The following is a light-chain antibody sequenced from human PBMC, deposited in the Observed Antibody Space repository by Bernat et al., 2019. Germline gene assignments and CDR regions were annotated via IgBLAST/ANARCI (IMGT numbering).Light chain of an antibody. CDR1: QSISSY. V-gene: IGKV1-39*01. CDR2: AAS. Sequence: DIQMTQSPSFLSASVGDRVTITCRASQSISSYLNWYQQKPGKAPKLLIYAASSLQSGVPSRFSGSGSGTDFRLTISSLQPEDVATYYCQQSYSTPRTFGQGTKLEIK. J-gene: IGKJ2*01. CDR3: QQSYSTPRT.